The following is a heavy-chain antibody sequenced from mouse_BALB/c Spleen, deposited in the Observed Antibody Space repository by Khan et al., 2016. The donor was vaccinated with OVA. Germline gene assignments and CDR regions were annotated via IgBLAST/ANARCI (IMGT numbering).Heavy chain of an antibody. D-gene: IGHD3-1*01. CDR3: ASDQAARATLGFAY. Sequence: EVELVESGGGLVKPGGSLKLPCAASGFAFSTYDMSWVRQTPEKRLEWVATISSSGTYTYYSVSVKGRFTISRDNARNTLYLPMSSLRSEVTALYYCASDQAARATLGFAYWGQGTLVTVSA. CDR2: ISSSGTYT. CDR1: GFAFSTYD. J-gene: IGHJ3*01. V-gene: IGHV5-9*02.